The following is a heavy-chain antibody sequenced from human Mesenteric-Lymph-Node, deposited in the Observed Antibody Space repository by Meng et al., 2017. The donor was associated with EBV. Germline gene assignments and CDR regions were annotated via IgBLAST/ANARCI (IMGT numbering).Heavy chain of an antibody. CDR3: ASGFVNTAMVVPYFNY. D-gene: IGHD5-18*01. V-gene: IGHV4-4*02. J-gene: IGHJ4*02. CDR1: CHSSSRWSG. CDR2: IAHSGST. Sequence: VQRPEPGPGLVKPSRTLSATCAAACHSSSRWSGCSWFRQPPGKGLEWIGEIAHSGSTNYNPSLKSPVIISLDKPKNQFAQKLNSATAADTAVYYCASGFVNTAMVVPYFNYWGQGTLVTASS.